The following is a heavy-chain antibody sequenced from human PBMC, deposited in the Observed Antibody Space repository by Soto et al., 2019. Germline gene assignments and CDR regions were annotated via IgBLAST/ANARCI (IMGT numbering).Heavy chain of an antibody. CDR1: GASIKGFA. V-gene: IGHV4-4*07. CDR2: INISGAT. CDR3: ASLYSNSWPFDF. J-gene: IGHJ3*01. Sequence: ETLFLSCRVTGASIKGFAWHCIRQSAGKGPEWIGRINISGATNYNPSLKSRVTMLLDRSNNQFSLILNSVTAADTAVYFCASLYSNSWPFDFWGQGTLVT. D-gene: IGHD5-12*01.